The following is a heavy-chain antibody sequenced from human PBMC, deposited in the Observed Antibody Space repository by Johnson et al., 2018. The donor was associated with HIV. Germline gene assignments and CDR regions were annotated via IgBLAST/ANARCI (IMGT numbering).Heavy chain of an antibody. J-gene: IGHJ3*02. Sequence: VQLVESGGGLVKPGSSLRLSCAASGFVFSNAWMNWVRQAPGRGLEWVGRIRSNADGETSALPAPVNGRCIISRDDSRSMMYLEMNSLKPEDTGVYYCTTDGYSSGWGDACDIWGQGTMVTVSS. CDR3: TTDGYSSGWGDACDI. CDR2: IRSNADGETS. V-gene: IGHV3-15*01. D-gene: IGHD6-19*01. CDR1: GFVFSNAW.